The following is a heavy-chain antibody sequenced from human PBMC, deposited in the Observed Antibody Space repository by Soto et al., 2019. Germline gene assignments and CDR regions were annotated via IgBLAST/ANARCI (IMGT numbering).Heavy chain of an antibody. J-gene: IGHJ5*02. CDR1: GYSFTNND. CDR3: ARMATFGSLNLFDP. CDR2: MNPGSGDT. D-gene: IGHD3-16*01. Sequence: GASVKVSCKASGYSFTNNDVSWVRQATGQGLEWMGWMNPGSGDTGYAQKFQGRVTMTRDVSIATAYTELSSLRSDDTAIYYCARMATFGSLNLFDPWGKGTLVTVSS. V-gene: IGHV1-8*01.